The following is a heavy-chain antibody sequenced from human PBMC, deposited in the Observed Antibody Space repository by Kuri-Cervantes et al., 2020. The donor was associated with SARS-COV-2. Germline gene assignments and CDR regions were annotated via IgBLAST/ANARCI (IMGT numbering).Heavy chain of an antibody. CDR2: ISSSSSYI. Sequence: GGSLRLSCAASGFTFSSYSMNWVRQAPGKGLEWVSSISSSSSYIYYADSVKGRFTVSRDNAKNSLYLQMNSLRAEDTAVYYCARGHSPGRWLQSGAFDIWGQGTMVTVSS. CDR1: GFTFSSYS. D-gene: IGHD5-24*01. CDR3: ARGHSPGRWLQSGAFDI. J-gene: IGHJ3*02. V-gene: IGHV3-21*04.